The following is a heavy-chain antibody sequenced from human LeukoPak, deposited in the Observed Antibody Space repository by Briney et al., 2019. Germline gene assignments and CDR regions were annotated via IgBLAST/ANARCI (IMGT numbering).Heavy chain of an antibody. CDR2: ISSSSSYI. CDR1: GFTFSSYS. D-gene: IGHD1-26*01. J-gene: IGHJ3*02. V-gene: IGHV3-21*01. CDR3: AADGRGSYYRMMSFDI. Sequence: GGSLRLSCAASGFTFSSYSMNWVRQAPGKGLEWVSSISSSSSYIYYADSVKGRFTISRDNAKNSLYLQMNSLRAEDTAVYYCAADGRGSYYRMMSFDIWGQGTMVTVSS.